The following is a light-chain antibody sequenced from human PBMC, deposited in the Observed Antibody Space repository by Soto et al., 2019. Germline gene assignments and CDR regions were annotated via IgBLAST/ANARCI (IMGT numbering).Light chain of an antibody. CDR3: SSYSSTSTLV. J-gene: IGLJ2*01. CDR2: DVT. V-gene: IGLV2-14*03. CDR1: SSDVGDYDL. Sequence: QSALTQPASVSGSPGQSITISCTGTSSDVGDYDLVCWYQQHPGKAPKLLIYDVTFRPSGVSDRFSASKSGNTASLTISGLQAEDEADYYCSSYSSTSTLVFGGGTKVTAL.